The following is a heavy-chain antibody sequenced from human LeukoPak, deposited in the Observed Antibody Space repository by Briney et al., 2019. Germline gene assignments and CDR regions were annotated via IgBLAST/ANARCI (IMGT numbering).Heavy chain of an antibody. V-gene: IGHV1-8*01. Sequence: ASVKVSCKASGYTFTSYDINWVRQATGQGLEWMGWMNPNSGNTGYAQKFQGRVTMTRNTSISTAYMELSSLRSEDTAVYYCARLPMVRGVIIRGGNWFDPWGQGTLVTASS. CDR2: MNPNSGNT. D-gene: IGHD3-10*01. J-gene: IGHJ5*02. CDR3: ARLPMVRGVIIRGGNWFDP. CDR1: GYTFTSYD.